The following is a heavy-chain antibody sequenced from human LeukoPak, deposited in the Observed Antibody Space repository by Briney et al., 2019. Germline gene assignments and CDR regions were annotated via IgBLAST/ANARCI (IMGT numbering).Heavy chain of an antibody. V-gene: IGHV3-30*03. CDR2: ISYDGSNK. J-gene: IGHJ4*02. CDR3: ARGDNSGWRNVYYFDY. Sequence: GGSLRLSCAASGFTVSRNYMSWVRQAPGKGLEWVAVISYDGSNKYYADSVKGRFTISRDNSKNTLYLQMNSLRAEDTAVYYCARGDNSGWRNVYYFDYWGQGTLVTVSS. CDR1: GFTVSRNY. D-gene: IGHD6-19*01.